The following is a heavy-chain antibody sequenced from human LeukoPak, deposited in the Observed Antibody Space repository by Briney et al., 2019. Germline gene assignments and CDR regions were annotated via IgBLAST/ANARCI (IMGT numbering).Heavy chain of an antibody. CDR3: ARGGGGYGFDI. D-gene: IGHD2-15*01. CDR1: GVSISNYY. Sequence: SETLSLTCTVSGVSISNYYWNWIRQPPGKGLERIGYFSYTGSTNYNPSLKRRVTISIDTSKNHFSLKLTSVTAADTAVYYCARGGGGYGFDIWGQGTKVTVSS. CDR2: FSYTGST. V-gene: IGHV4-59*08. J-gene: IGHJ3*02.